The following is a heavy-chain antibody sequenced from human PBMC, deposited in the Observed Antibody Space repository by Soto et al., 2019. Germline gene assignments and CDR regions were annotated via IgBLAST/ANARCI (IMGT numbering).Heavy chain of an antibody. CDR1: GFTYSSYA. Sequence: EVQLLESGGGLVQPGGSLRLSCAASGFTYSSYAMSGVRKAPGKGLEGVSAISGRGGSTYYADSVKGRFTISRDNSKNTLYLQMNSLRAEDTAVYYCAKGATGYYYYGMDVWGQGTTVTVSS. J-gene: IGHJ6*02. V-gene: IGHV3-23*01. CDR2: ISGRGGST. CDR3: AKGATGYYYYGMDV. D-gene: IGHD1-26*01.